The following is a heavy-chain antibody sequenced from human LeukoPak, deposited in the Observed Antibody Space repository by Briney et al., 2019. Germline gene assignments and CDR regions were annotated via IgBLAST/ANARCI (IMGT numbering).Heavy chain of an antibody. CDR2: IYYSGST. J-gene: IGHJ5*02. CDR1: GGSISSSSYY. V-gene: IGHV4-39*07. D-gene: IGHD6-13*01. Sequence: PSETLSLTCTVSGGSISSSSYYWGWIRQPPGKGLEWIGSIYYSGSTYYNPSLKSRVTISVDTSKNQFSLKLSSVTAADTAVYYCARVSQQLVQDWFDPWGQGTLVTVSS. CDR3: ARVSQQLVQDWFDP.